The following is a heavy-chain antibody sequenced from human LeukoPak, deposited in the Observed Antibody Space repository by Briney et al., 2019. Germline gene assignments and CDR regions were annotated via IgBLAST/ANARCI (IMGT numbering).Heavy chain of an antibody. Sequence: HPGGSLRLSCAASGFTFSNYDMHWVRQAPGKGLEWVSLISSGGTYEYYADSVKGRFTISRDNSKNTLYLQLNSLRAEDTAVYYCARTMHSSSWYGDYWGQGTLVTVSS. CDR3: ARTMHSSSWYGDY. J-gene: IGHJ4*02. V-gene: IGHV3-30*01. D-gene: IGHD6-13*01. CDR1: GFTFSNYD. CDR2: ISSGGTYE.